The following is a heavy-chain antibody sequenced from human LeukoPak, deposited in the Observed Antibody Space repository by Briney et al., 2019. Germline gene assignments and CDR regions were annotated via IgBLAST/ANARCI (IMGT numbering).Heavy chain of an antibody. CDR1: KSTFSSFA. V-gene: IGHV3-23*01. J-gene: IGHJ5*02. CDR3: AREELGSSLGFDP. CDR2: ISGSGHST. Sequence: GGSLRLSCAASKSTFSSFAITWVRQAPGKGLEWVSSISGSGHSTYYADSVKGRFTISRDNSKNTLYLQMNSLRAEDTAVYYCAREELGSSLGFDPWGQGSLVTVSS. D-gene: IGHD3-16*01.